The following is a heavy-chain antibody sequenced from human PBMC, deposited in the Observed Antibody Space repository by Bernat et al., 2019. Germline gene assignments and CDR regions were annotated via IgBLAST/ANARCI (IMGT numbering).Heavy chain of an antibody. CDR1: GFTFSNYA. D-gene: IGHD3-3*01. Sequence: EVQLLESGGGLVQPGGSLRLSCAASGFTFSNYAMNWVRQAPGKGLEWVSTISGSGGSTYYADSVKGRFTISRDNSKNTLYLQMNSLRAEDTAVYYCAKEMGGGTIFGVVIVNRGGFDYWGQGTLVTVSS. J-gene: IGHJ4*02. V-gene: IGHV3-23*01. CDR3: AKEMGGGTIFGVVIVNRGGFDY. CDR2: ISGSGGST.